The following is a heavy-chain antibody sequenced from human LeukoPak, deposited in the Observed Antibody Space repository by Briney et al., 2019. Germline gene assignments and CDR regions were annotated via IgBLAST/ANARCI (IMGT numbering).Heavy chain of an antibody. CDR3: AKGELKYLPDY. V-gene: IGHV3-23*01. J-gene: IGHJ4*02. Sequence: GGSLRLSCAASGFTFSSYAMSWVRQAPGKGLEWVSAIRGSGDNTYYADSVKGRFTISRDNSKNTLYLQMNSLRAEDTAVYYCAKGELKYLPDYWGQGTLVTVSS. CDR2: IRGSGDNT. D-gene: IGHD1-26*01. CDR1: GFTFSSYA.